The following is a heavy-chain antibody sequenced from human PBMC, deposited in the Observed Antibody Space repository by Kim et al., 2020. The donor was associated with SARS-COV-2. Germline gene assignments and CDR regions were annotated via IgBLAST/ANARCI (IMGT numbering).Heavy chain of an antibody. CDR3: ARDNSGYEPYYYYYGMDV. D-gene: IGHD5-12*01. Sequence: KGRLTTPRDNAKNSLYLQMNSLRAEDTAVYYCARDNSGYEPYYYYYGMDVWGQGTTVTVSS. J-gene: IGHJ6*02. V-gene: IGHV3-11*06.